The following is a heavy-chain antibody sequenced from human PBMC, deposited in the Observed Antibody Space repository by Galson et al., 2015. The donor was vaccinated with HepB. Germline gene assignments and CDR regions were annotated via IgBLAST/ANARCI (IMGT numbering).Heavy chain of an antibody. J-gene: IGHJ5*02. Sequence: SVKVSCKASGYTFSTYSITWVRQAPGQGLEWMGWISPYNRNTNYAHRLQGRVTMTTDTSTSTAFMEVRSLRSDDTAVYYCARGALVVAVGATQNNWFGPWGQGTLVTVSS. CDR1: GYTFSTYS. D-gene: IGHD2-15*01. V-gene: IGHV1-18*01. CDR3: ARGALVVAVGATQNNWFGP. CDR2: ISPYNRNT.